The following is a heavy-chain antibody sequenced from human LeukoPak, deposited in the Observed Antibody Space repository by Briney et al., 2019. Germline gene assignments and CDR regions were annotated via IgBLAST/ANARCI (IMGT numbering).Heavy chain of an antibody. J-gene: IGHJ6*02. CDR2: INPSSGGT. CDR1: GYTFTGYY. CDR3: ARDSIAAPSPSGVYGMDV. D-gene: IGHD6-6*01. Sequence: ASVKVSCKASGYTFTGYYMHWVRQAPGQGLEWMGWINPSSGGTNYAQKFQGRVTMTRDTSISTAYMELSRLRSDDTAVYYCARDSIAAPSPSGVYGMDVWGQGTTVTVSS. V-gene: IGHV1-2*02.